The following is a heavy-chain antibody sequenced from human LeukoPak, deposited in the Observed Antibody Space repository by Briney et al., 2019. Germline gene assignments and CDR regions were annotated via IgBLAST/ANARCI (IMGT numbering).Heavy chain of an antibody. J-gene: IGHJ3*02. CDR2: IWYDGSNK. D-gene: IGHD3-22*01. CDR3: ARGDYYDSSGYYFPDAFDI. CDR1: GFTFSSYG. Sequence: GGSQRLSCAASGFTFSSYGMHWVRQAPGKGLEWVAVIWYDGSNKYYVDSVQGRFTISRDNSKNTLYLQMSSLRAEDTAVYYCARGDYYDSSGYYFPDAFDIWGQATMVAVSS. V-gene: IGHV3-33*01.